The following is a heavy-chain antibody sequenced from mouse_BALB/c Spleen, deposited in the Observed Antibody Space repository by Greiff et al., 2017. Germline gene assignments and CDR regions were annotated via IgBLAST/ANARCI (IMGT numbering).Heavy chain of an antibody. V-gene: IGHV5-17*02. J-gene: IGHJ2*01. CDR2: ISSGSSTI. Sequence: EVQGVESGGGLVKPGGSLKLSCAASGFTFSSFGMHWVRQAPEKGLEWVAYISSGSSTIYYADTVKGRFTISRDNPKNTLFLQMTSLRSEDTAMYYCARSETTVPYYFDYWGQGTTLTVSS. D-gene: IGHD1-1*01. CDR3: ARSETTVPYYFDY. CDR1: GFTFSSFG.